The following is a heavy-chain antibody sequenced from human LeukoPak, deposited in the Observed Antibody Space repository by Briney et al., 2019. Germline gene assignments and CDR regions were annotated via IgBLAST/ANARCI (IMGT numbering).Heavy chain of an antibody. CDR3: ATDESWNDC. D-gene: IGHD1-1*01. CDR1: GFTFSSYS. Sequence: PGGSLRLSXAASGFTFSSYSMNWVRQAPGKGMEWVSSISSSSSYIYYADSVEGRFTISRDNAKNSLFPQMNSLRAEDTAVYYCATDESWNDCWGREPWSPSPQ. V-gene: IGHV3-21*01. CDR2: ISSSSSYI. J-gene: IGHJ4*02.